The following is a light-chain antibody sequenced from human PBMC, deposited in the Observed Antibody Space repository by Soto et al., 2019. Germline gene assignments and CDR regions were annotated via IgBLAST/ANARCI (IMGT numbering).Light chain of an antibody. Sequence: VMTQSPDSLAVSLGERASVNCKSSQSVLYSSDNKNYLAWYQQKPGQPPKLLIDWASNRESGVPDRFSGSGSGTDFTLTISSLQAEDVAVYYCQQYYRSPPTFGQGTKVELK. CDR2: WAS. J-gene: IGKJ1*01. V-gene: IGKV4-1*01. CDR1: QSVLYSSDNKNY. CDR3: QQYYRSPPT.